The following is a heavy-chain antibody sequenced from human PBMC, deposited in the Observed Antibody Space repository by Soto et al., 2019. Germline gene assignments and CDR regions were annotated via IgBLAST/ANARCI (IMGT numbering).Heavy chain of an antibody. V-gene: IGHV4-31*03. D-gene: IGHD3-3*02. CDR3: ARAPLISIFFAYGMDV. CDR1: GGSISSGGYF. J-gene: IGHJ6*02. CDR2: IYYSGKT. Sequence: SETLSLTCTVSGGSISSGGYFWTWIRQHPGEGLEWIGYIYYSGKTYHNPSLKSRATISVDTSKNQFSLKLSSVTAADTAVYYCARAPLISIFFAYGMDVWGQGTKVTVSS.